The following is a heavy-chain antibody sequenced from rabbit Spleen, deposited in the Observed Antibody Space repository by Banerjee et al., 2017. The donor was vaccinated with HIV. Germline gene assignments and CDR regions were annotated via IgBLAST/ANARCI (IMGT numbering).Heavy chain of an antibody. Sequence: QSLEESGGDLVKPGASLTLTCTASGVSFTSSSYMCWARQAPGKGLEWIACIDTGSSGFTYYASWAKGRFTISKTSSTTVTLQMTRLTAADTATYFCARDTSSSFSSYGMDLWGPGTLVTVS. J-gene: IGHJ6*01. CDR2: IDTGSSGFT. V-gene: IGHV1S40*01. CDR3: ARDTSSSFSSYGMDL. CDR1: GVSFTSSSY. D-gene: IGHD1-1*01.